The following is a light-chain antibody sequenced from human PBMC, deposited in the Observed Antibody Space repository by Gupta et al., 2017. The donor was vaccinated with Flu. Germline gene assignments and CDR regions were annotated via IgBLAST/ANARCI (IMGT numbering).Light chain of an antibody. CDR3: QQYGNSPQIT. CDR1: QSVWSSY. J-gene: IGKJ5*01. CDR2: GAS. V-gene: IGKV3-20*01. Sequence: TLSLSPGERATLSCRASQSVWSSYLAWYQQKPGQAPRLLIYGASSRATGIPDRFSGSGSGTDFTLTISRLEPEDFAVYYCQQYGNSPQITFGQGTRLEIK.